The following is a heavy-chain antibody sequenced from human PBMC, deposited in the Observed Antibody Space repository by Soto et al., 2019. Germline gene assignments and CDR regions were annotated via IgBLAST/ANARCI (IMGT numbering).Heavy chain of an antibody. D-gene: IGHD5-18*01. V-gene: IGHV3-48*03. Sequence: EVQLVESGGGLVQPGGSLRLSCAASGFTFSSYEMNWVRQAPGKGLEWVSYISSSGSTIYYADSVKGRFTISRDNAKHSLDLQMNSLRAEDTAVYYCARDLTDPLMDTAMVLYWDAFDIWGQGSMVTVSS. J-gene: IGHJ3*02. CDR3: ARDLTDPLMDTAMVLYWDAFDI. CDR1: GFTFSSYE. CDR2: ISSSGSTI.